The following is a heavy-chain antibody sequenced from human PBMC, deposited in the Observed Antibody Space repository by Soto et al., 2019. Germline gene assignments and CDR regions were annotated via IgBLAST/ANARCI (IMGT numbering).Heavy chain of an antibody. J-gene: IGHJ4*02. CDR2: ISYDGSNK. Sequence: GGSLRLSCAASGFTFSSYAMHWFRQAPGKGLEWVAVISYDGSNKYYADSVKGRFTISRDNSKNTLYLQMNSLRAEDTAVYYCARGRGGELRLGELSPIDYWGQGTLVTVSS. V-gene: IGHV3-30-3*01. D-gene: IGHD3-16*02. CDR3: ARGRGGELRLGELSPIDY. CDR1: GFTFSSYA.